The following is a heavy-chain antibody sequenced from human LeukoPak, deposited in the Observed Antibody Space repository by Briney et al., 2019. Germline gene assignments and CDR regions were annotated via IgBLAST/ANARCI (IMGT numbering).Heavy chain of an antibody. D-gene: IGHD3-10*01. Sequence: PGGSLRLSCAASGFTFSDYYMSWIRQAPGKGLEWVSYISSSSSYANYADSVKGRFTISRDNAKNSLYLQMNSLRAEDTAVYYCARDGYGSGSGYYGMDVWGKGTTVTVSS. J-gene: IGHJ6*04. CDR2: ISSSSSYA. CDR3: ARDGYGSGSGYYGMDV. CDR1: GFTFSDYY. V-gene: IGHV3-11*06.